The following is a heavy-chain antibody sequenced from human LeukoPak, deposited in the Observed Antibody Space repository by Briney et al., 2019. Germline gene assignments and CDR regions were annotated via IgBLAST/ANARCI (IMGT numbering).Heavy chain of an antibody. V-gene: IGHV1-18*01. J-gene: IGHJ5*02. CDR1: GYTFTSYG. Sequence: ASVKVSCKASGYTFTSYGISWVRQAPGQGLEWMGGISAYNGNTNYAQKLQGRVTMTTDTSTSTAYMELRSLRSDDTAVYYCARDGSSGYYYADWFDPWGQGTLVTVSS. CDR2: ISAYNGNT. D-gene: IGHD3-22*01. CDR3: ARDGSSGYYYADWFDP.